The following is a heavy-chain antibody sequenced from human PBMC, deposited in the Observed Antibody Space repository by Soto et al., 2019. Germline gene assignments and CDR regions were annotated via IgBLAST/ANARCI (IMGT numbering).Heavy chain of an antibody. CDR3: TTDRLVAECVGVQS. D-gene: IGHD5-12*01. CDR2: IVPTLRIT. CDR1: GGTSTIYT. Sequence: QVQLVQSGAEVKKPGASLRVSCETSGGTSTIYTITWVRQAPGQGLQWMGRIVPTLRITNYAQEFQGRLKIPAASAKDTAHFELPSVPSKDTAVYNCTTDRLVAECVGVQSWGQGTLFTDSP. V-gene: IGHV1-69*08. J-gene: IGHJ5*02.